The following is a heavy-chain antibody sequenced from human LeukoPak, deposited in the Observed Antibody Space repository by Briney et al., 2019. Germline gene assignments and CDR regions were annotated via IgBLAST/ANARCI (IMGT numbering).Heavy chain of an antibody. V-gene: IGHV4-4*02. CDR2: IYHSGST. D-gene: IGHD3-22*01. CDR3: AREPIAYYDRGAFDI. Sequence: KPSETLSLTCAVSGGSISSSNWWSWVRQPPGKGLEWIGEIYHSGSTNYNPSLKSRVTISVDKSKNQFSLKLSSVTAADTAVYYCAREPIAYYDRGAFDIWGQGTMVTVSS. CDR1: GGSISSSNW. J-gene: IGHJ3*02.